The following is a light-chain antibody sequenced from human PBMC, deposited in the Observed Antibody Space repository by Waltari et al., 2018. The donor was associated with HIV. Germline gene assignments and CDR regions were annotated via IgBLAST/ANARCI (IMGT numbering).Light chain of an antibody. J-gene: IGKJ5*01. CDR2: GAS. CDR1: QSVSSN. V-gene: IGKV3-15*01. CDR3: QQYNNWLLIT. Sequence: EIVLSQSPATLSVSPGDRATRSCRASQSVSSNLAWYQQNPGQAPRLLIYGASTRVTGIPARFSGSGSGTEVTLTISSLQSEEFAVYYCQQYNNWLLITFGQGTRLEIK.